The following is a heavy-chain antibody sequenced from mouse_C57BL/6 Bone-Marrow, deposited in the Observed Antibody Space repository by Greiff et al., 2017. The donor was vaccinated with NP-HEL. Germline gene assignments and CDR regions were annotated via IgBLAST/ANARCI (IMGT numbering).Heavy chain of an antibody. V-gene: IGHV5-17*01. J-gene: IGHJ3*01. CDR2: ISSGSSTI. CDR1: GFTFSDYG. CDR3: ARPPWFAY. Sequence: DVQLQESGGGLVKPGGSLKLSCAASGFTFSDYGMHWVRQAPEKGLEWVAYISSGSSTIYYAATVQGRFTISRDNAKNTLFLQRTSLRSEDTAMYYCARPPWFAYWGQGTLVTVSA.